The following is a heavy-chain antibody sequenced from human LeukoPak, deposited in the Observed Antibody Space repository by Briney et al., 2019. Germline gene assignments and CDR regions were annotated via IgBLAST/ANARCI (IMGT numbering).Heavy chain of an antibody. V-gene: IGHV3-23*01. Sequence: GGTLRLSCAASGFTFSSFGMSWVRQAPGKGLEWVSAISSTGGTAYYADSVKGRFTISRDNSKSTLYLQMNSLRAEDTAVYYCAKEGYSSGWYWVYWGQGTLVTVSS. CDR2: ISSTGGTA. J-gene: IGHJ4*02. CDR1: GFTFSSFG. D-gene: IGHD6-19*01. CDR3: AKEGYSSGWYWVY.